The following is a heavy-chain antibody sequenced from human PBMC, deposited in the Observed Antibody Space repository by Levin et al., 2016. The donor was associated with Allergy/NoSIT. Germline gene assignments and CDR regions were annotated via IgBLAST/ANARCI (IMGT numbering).Heavy chain of an antibody. Sequence: GGSLRLSCAASGFTFSSYSMNWVRQAPGKGLEWVSSISSSSSYIYYADSVKGRFTISRDNAKNSLYLQMNSLRAEDTAVYYCARDDWELLGPDYWGQGTLVTVSS. D-gene: IGHD1-26*01. CDR3: ARDDWELLGPDY. CDR1: GFTFSSYS. V-gene: IGHV3-21*01. J-gene: IGHJ4*02. CDR2: ISSSSSYI.